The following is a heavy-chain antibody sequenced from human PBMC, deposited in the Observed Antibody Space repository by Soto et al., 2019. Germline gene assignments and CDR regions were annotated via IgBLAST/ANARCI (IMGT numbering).Heavy chain of an antibody. CDR1: GYTFTDYY. V-gene: IGHV1-2*02. CDR2: MNPKSGGA. D-gene: IGHD2-21*01. J-gene: IGHJ3*02. Sequence: GASVKVSCKTSGYTFTDYYTHWVRQAPGQGLEWMGWMNPKSGGAYFAQKFQGRVTLTRDTSIGTAYIEVNSLTSDDTAVYFCTREHIEKRDGLYDALDIWGQGTTVTVSS. CDR3: TREHIEKRDGLYDALDI.